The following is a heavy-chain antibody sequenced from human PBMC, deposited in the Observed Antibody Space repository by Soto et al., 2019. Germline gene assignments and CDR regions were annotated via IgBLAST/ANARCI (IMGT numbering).Heavy chain of an antibody. V-gene: IGHV1-3*01. CDR2: INAGNGHT. Sequence: GASVKVSCKASGYTFTSYAMHWVRQAPGQRLEWMGWINAGNGHTKYSQKFQGRVTITGDTSESTADMELSSRRSEDTAVYYCARGGLLCAYYALPAPNFDYWAQALLITV. D-gene: IGHD3-3*01. CDR1: GYTFTSYA. CDR3: ARGGLLCAYYALPAPNFDY. J-gene: IGHJ4*02.